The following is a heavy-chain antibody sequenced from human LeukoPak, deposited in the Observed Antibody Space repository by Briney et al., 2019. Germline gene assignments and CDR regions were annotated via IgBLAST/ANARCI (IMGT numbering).Heavy chain of an antibody. CDR1: GYTFTGYY. J-gene: IGHJ6*03. V-gene: IGHV1-2*02. CDR2: INPNSGGT. Sequence: ASVKVSCKASGYTFTGYYMHWVRQAPGQGLEWMGWINPNSGGTNYAQKFQGRVTMTRDTSISTAYMELSRLRSDDTAVYYCARVALGYCSSTSCWDYYYYYMDVWGKGTTVTISS. CDR3: ARVALGYCSSTSCWDYYYYYMDV. D-gene: IGHD2-2*01.